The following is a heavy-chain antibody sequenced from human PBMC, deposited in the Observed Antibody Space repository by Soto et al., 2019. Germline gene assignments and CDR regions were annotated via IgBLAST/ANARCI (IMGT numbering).Heavy chain of an antibody. D-gene: IGHD1-26*01. J-gene: IGHJ6*02. CDR1: RSTFSNAW. CDR2: IKQDGSEK. CDR3: ARDKRELRYYGMDV. Sequence: GVSLRLFLTFSRSTFSNAWMTWFSQSPGKGLEWVANIKQDGSEKYYVDSVKGRFTISRDNAKNSLYLQMNSLRAEDTAVYYCARDKRELRYYGMDVWGQGTTVTVSS. V-gene: IGHV3-7*03.